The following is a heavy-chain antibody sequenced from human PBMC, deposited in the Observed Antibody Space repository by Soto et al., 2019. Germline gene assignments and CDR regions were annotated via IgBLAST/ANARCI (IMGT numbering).Heavy chain of an antibody. CDR1: GDTFSNYA. D-gene: IGHD2-2*01. CDR2: IIPIFGTT. J-gene: IGHJ3*01. Sequence: SVKVSCKTSGDTFSNYAITWVRQAPGQGLEWMGGIIPIFGTTNYAQKFQGRVAITADESTSTAYMELSTLTSEDTAVYFCARWSSTTTDDAFDVWGQGTMVTVSS. V-gene: IGHV1-69*13. CDR3: ARWSSTTTDDAFDV.